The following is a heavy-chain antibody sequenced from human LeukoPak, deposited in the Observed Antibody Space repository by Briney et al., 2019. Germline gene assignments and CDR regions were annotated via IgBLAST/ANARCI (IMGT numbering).Heavy chain of an antibody. CDR2: ISGGAGST. V-gene: IGHV3-23*01. Sequence: PGGSLRLSCAASGFTFSHYGMSWVRKAPGKGLEWASVISGGAGSTYYADSVKGRFTISRDNSKNTLYLQMESLRAEDTAVYYCAKDPKAMAGNNYYGMDAWGQGTTVTVSS. CDR1: GFTFSHYG. J-gene: IGHJ6*02. D-gene: IGHD6-19*01. CDR3: AKDPKAMAGNNYYGMDA.